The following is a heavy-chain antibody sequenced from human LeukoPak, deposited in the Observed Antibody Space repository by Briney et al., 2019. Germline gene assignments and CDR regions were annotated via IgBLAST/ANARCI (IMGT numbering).Heavy chain of an antibody. D-gene: IGHD6-19*01. V-gene: IGHV3-30-3*01. CDR3: ARTYSSGWYKYFHH. CDR1: GSTFSSYA. J-gene: IGHJ1*01. Sequence: HTGGSLRLSCAASGSTFSSYAMHWVRQAPGKGLEWVAVISYDGSNKYYADSVKGRFTISRDNSKNTLYLQMNSLRAEDTAVYYCARTYSSGWYKYFHHWGQGTLVIVSS. CDR2: ISYDGSNK.